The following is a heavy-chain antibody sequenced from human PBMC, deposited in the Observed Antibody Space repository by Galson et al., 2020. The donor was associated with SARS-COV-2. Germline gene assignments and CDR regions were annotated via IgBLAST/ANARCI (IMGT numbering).Heavy chain of an antibody. CDR1: GGSFSGYY. Sequence: SQTLSLTCAVYGGSFSGYYWSWIRQPPGKGLEWIGEINKRGSTNYNPPPKSRATIPVDTSKNQFSLKLSSVTAADTAVYYCARGGGYDFWSGYYSWLAFDYWGQGTLVTVSS. CDR3: ARGGGYDFWSGYYSWLAFDY. CDR2: INKRGST. D-gene: IGHD3-3*01. J-gene: IGHJ4*02. V-gene: IGHV4-34*01.